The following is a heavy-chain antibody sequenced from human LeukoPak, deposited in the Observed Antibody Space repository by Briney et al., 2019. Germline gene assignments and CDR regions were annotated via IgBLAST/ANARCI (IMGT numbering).Heavy chain of an antibody. CDR1: GFTFSSYG. Sequence: PGGSLRLSCTPSGFTFSSYGMHWVRQAPGKGLEWVAVIWNDGSNEYYADSVKGRFTISRDNSKNTLYLQMNSLRAEDTAVYYCARYYYDSSGYFPFDYWGQGTLVTVSS. J-gene: IGHJ4*02. V-gene: IGHV3-33*01. CDR2: IWNDGSNE. D-gene: IGHD3-22*01. CDR3: ARYYYDSSGYFPFDY.